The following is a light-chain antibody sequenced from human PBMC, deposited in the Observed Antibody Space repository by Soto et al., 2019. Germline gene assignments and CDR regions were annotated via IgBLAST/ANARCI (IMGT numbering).Light chain of an antibody. CDR2: GVT. V-gene: IGLV2-14*01. Sequence: QYALTQPASVSGSPGQSITISCTGNSSDIGDYNYVSWYRHDPGQAPRLLIYGVTNRPSGISDRFSASKSGNTASLTISGLQADDEADYYCSSFTGTTTYVFGTGTKLTVL. CDR1: SSDIGDYNY. J-gene: IGLJ1*01. CDR3: SSFTGTTTYV.